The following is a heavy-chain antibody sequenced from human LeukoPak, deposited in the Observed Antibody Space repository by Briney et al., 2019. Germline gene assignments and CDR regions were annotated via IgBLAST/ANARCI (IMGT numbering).Heavy chain of an antibody. CDR1: GGSFIGYY. CDR2: INHSGST. Sequence: PSETLSLTCAVYGGSFIGYYWSWIRQPPGKGLEWIGEINHSGSTNYNPSLKSRVTISVDTSKNQFSLKLRSVTAADRAVYYCARVRRGYCSGGSCFAHRLYYYYGMDVWGQGTTVTVSS. V-gene: IGHV4-34*01. CDR3: ARVRRGYCSGGSCFAHRLYYYYGMDV. D-gene: IGHD2-15*01. J-gene: IGHJ6*02.